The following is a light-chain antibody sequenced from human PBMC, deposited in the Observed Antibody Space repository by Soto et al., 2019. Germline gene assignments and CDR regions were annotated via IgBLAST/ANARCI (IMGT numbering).Light chain of an antibody. V-gene: IGKV3-11*01. CDR3: QQYGTSPKYT. CDR2: ESS. J-gene: IGKJ2*01. CDR1: QNVANY. Sequence: EIVLTQSPATLSLSPGERATLSCRASQNVANYLDWYQQKPGQAPRLLIYESSNRATGIAARFSGSGSGTDFTLTVSRLEPEDFAVYYCQQYGTSPKYTFGRGTKLEI.